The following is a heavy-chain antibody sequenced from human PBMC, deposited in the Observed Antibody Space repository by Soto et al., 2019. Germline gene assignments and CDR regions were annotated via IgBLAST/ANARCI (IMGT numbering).Heavy chain of an antibody. V-gene: IGHV4-59*01. D-gene: IGHD3-9*01. CDR2: IYYSGST. J-gene: IGHJ5*02. CDR3: ARVSAERNWLLYGYWFDP. Sequence: PSETLSLTCTVSGGTISSSYWSWIRQPPGKGLEWIGYIYYSGSTNYNPSLKSRVTISVDTSKNQFSLKLSSVTAADTAVYYCARVSAERNWLLYGYWFDPWGQGTLVTVSS. CDR1: GGTISSSY.